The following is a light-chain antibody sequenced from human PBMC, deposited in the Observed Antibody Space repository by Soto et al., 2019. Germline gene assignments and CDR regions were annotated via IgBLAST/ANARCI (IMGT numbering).Light chain of an antibody. CDR1: QRVSSK. Sequence: EIVMTQSPATLSVSPGERATLSCRASQRVSSKLAWYQQKPGQGPRLLIYGASTRATGIPARFSGSGSGTEFTLTISSLQSEDFAVYYCQHYSTWLWTFGQGTKVDIK. V-gene: IGKV3-15*01. J-gene: IGKJ1*01. CDR2: GAS. CDR3: QHYSTWLWT.